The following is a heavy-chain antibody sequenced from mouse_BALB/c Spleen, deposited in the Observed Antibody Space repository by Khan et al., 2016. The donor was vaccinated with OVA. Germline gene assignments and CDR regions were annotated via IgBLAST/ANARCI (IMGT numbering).Heavy chain of an antibody. J-gene: IGHJ3*01. CDR2: ISSGGLNT. D-gene: IGHD2-4*01. CDR1: GFTFRRYG. CDR3: AGQVDYDVKAWFTY. Sequence: EVELVESGGDLVKPGGSLKLSCAASGFTFRRYGMSWVRQTPDKRLEWVATISSGGLNTYYPDSVKGRFTISRDNGKNNLYLQMSSLKSEDTAIYYCAGQVDYDVKAWFTYWGQGTLVTVSA. V-gene: IGHV5-6*01.